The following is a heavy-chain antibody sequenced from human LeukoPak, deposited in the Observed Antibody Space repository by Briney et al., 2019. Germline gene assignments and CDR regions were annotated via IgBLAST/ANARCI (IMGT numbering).Heavy chain of an antibody. CDR1: GFTFSTYG. CDR2: IWYDGTIR. Sequence: PGTSLRLSCAGSGFTFSTYGIHWVRQAPGKRLDWVAVIWYDGTIRYYGDSVKGRFTISRDNSKNTVYLQMNSLRAEDTAVYYCARDWNHYFDYWGQGTLVTVSS. J-gene: IGHJ4*02. CDR3: ARDWNHYFDY. V-gene: IGHV3-33*01. D-gene: IGHD1-14*01.